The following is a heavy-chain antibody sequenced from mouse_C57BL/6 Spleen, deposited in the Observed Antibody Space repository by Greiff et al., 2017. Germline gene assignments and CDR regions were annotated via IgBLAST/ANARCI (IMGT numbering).Heavy chain of an antibody. D-gene: IGHD1-1*01. Sequence: DVQLQESGGGLVQPGGSLSLSCAASGFTFTDYYMSWVRQPPGKALEWLGFIRNKANGYTTEYSASVKGRFTISRDNSQSILYLQMNALRAEDSATYYCARFYGSSYDYAMDYWGQGTSVTVSS. CDR3: ARFYGSSYDYAMDY. CDR1: GFTFTDYY. J-gene: IGHJ4*01. CDR2: IRNKANGYTT. V-gene: IGHV7-3*01.